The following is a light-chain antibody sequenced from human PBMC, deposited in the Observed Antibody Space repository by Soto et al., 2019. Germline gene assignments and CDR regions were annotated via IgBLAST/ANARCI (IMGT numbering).Light chain of an antibody. J-gene: IGKJ5*01. CDR2: GAS. V-gene: IGKV3-20*01. CDR1: QSVRNNY. CDR3: QHYVTSSIT. Sequence: EIVLTQSPGTLSLSPGERATLSCRASQSVRNNYLAWYQQKPGQAPRLLIYGASSRATGIPDRFSGSGAGTYFTLSIGRLEPEDFAVYYCQHYVTSSITFGQGTRLDIK.